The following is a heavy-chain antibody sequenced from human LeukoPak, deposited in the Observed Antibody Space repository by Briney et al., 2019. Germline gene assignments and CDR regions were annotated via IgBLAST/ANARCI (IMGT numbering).Heavy chain of an antibody. Sequence: GSLRLSCAASGFTFSSYAMSWVRQAPGKGLEWVSAISGSGGSTYYADSVKGRFTISRDNSKNTLYLQMNSLRAEDTAVYYCAKSHRAAAGNYYYYYGMDVWGQGTTVTVSS. V-gene: IGHV3-23*01. D-gene: IGHD6-13*01. J-gene: IGHJ6*02. CDR3: AKSHRAAAGNYYYYYGMDV. CDR2: ISGSGGST. CDR1: GFTFSSYA.